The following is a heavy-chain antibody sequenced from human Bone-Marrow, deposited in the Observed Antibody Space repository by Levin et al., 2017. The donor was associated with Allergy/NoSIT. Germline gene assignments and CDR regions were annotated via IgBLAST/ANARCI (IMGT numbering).Heavy chain of an antibody. CDR2: ASATETT. Sequence: PSETLSLTCTVSGDSITKYYWSWIRQSAGKGLQWIGRASATETTYYNPSLQSRLTMSVDTSKNQFSLEVTSVTAADTAVYYCARDPLLRDGYQTWDYYFEVWGKGTLVTVSS. D-gene: IGHD5-24*01. J-gene: IGHJ4*02. CDR1: GDSITKYY. V-gene: IGHV4-4*07. CDR3: ARDPLLRDGYQTWDYYFEV.